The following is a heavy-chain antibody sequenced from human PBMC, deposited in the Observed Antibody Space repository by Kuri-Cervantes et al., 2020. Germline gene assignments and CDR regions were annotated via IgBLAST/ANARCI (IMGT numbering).Heavy chain of an antibody. D-gene: IGHD3-3*01. Sequence: ASVKVSCKASGYTFTSYAMHWVRQAPGQRLEGMGWINAGNGNTKYSQKFQGRVTMTRNTSISTAYMELNSLRSEDTAVYYCARGRIGGYDFWSGYWIYWGQGTLVTVSS. CDR1: GYTFTSYA. CDR3: ARGRIGGYDFWSGYWIY. J-gene: IGHJ4*02. CDR2: INAGNGNT. V-gene: IGHV1-3*01.